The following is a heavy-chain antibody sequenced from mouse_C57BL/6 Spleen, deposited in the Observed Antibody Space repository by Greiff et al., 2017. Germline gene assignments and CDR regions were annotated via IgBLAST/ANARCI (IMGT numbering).Heavy chain of an antibody. CDR2: IDPSDSYT. D-gene: IGHD1-1*01. Sequence: VQLQQPGAELVMPGASVKLSCKASGYTFTSYWMHWVKQRPGQGLEWIGEIDPSDSYTNYHQKVKGKSTLTVDKSSSTAYMQLSSLTSEYSAVYYYARSGTTVGAGDYWGQGTTLTDSS. CDR3: ARSGTTVGAGDY. CDR1: GYTFTSYW. V-gene: IGHV1-69*01. J-gene: IGHJ2*01.